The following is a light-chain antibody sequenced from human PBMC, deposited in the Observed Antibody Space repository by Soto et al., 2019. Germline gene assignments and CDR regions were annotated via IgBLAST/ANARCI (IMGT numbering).Light chain of an antibody. V-gene: IGLV1-51*01. CDR1: SSNIGGNS. J-gene: IGLJ1*01. CDR3: GSWDSSLTAYV. CDR2: DDN. Sequence: QSVLTQPPSVSAAPGQKVTISCSGSSSNIGGNSVSWYQQLPGTAPKLLIYDDNKRPSGIPDRFSGSKSGTSATLGITGFQTGDEADYYCGSWDSSLTAYVFGIRTRSP.